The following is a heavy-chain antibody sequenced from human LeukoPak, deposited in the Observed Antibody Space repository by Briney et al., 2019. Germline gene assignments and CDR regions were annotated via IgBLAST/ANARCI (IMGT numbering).Heavy chain of an antibody. CDR2: MYYSGST. CDR3: ARGRRRNFWSGYHFDY. Sequence: KTSETLSLTCAVSGGSISFYYWSWIRQPPGKTLEWIGYMYYSGSTNYNPSLKSRVTISVDTSKNQFSLKLSSVTAADTAVYYCARGRRRNFWSGYHFDYWGQGTLVTVSS. J-gene: IGHJ4*02. D-gene: IGHD3-3*01. V-gene: IGHV4-59*01. CDR1: GGSISFYY.